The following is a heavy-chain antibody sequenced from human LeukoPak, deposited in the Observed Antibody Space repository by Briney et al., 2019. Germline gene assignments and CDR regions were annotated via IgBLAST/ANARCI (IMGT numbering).Heavy chain of an antibody. J-gene: IGHJ6*02. CDR1: GYTFTDYY. CDR2: INPNSGGT. CDR3: ARMRYYGSGSFWEYYYYYYGMDV. D-gene: IGHD3-10*01. Sequence: ASVKVSCKASGYTFTDYYVHWVRQAPGQGLEWMGWINPNSGGTNYAQKFQGRVTMTRNTSISTAYMELSSLRSEDTAVYYCARMRYYGSGSFWEYYYYYYGMDVWGQGTTVTVSS. V-gene: IGHV1-2*02.